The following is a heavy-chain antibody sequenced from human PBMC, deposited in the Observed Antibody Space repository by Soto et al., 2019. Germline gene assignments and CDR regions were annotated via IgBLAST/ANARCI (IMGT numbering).Heavy chain of an antibody. J-gene: IGHJ4*02. V-gene: IGHV3-23*01. Sequence: EVQLLESGGGVAQPGGSLRVSCAASGFPFSDYAMSWVRQAPWKGLEWVSIITATDGSTYYADSVKGRFTISRDDAKNTLHLQMNSLRVEDTAVYYCVKGLYVWGVTGDYWGQGTLVTVSS. CDR1: GFPFSDYA. D-gene: IGHD3-10*02. CDR3: VKGLYVWGVTGDY. CDR2: ITATDGST.